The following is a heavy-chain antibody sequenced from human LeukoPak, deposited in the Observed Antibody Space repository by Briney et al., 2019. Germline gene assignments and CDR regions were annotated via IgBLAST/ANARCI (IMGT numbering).Heavy chain of an antibody. J-gene: IGHJ1*01. D-gene: IGHD2-21*02. V-gene: IGHV1-69*04. CDR2: IIPIFGIA. Sequence: SVKVSCKASGGTFSSYAISWVRQAPGQGLEWVGRIIPIFGIANYAQKFQGRVTITADKSTSTAYMELSSLRSEDTAVYYCAREAPDCGGDCYSGHFQHWGQGTLVTVSS. CDR1: GGTFSSYA. CDR3: AREAPDCGGDCYSGHFQH.